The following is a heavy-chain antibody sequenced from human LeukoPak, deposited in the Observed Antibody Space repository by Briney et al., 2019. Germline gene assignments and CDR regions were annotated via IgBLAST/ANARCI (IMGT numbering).Heavy chain of an antibody. J-gene: IGHJ4*02. D-gene: IGHD6-19*01. CDR2: TNYRSKWYN. Sequence: SQTLSLTCDISGDSVSGNIVAWNWIRQSPSRGLEWLGRTNYRSKWYNDYAVSVRGRITINPATSKNRFSLQLDSVTPEDTAVCYCARGSSGSFDYWGQGTVVTVSS. CDR1: GDSVSGNIVA. V-gene: IGHV6-1*01. CDR3: ARGSSGSFDY.